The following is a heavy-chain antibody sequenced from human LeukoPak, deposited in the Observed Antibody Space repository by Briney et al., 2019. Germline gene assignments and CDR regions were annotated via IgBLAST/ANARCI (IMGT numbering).Heavy chain of an antibody. D-gene: IGHD3-3*01. Sequence: PSETLSLTCTVSGGSISSYYWSWIRQPAGKGLEWIGRIYTSGSTNYNPSLKSRVTMSVDTSKNQFSLKLSSVTAADTAVYYCARDRPDNDFWSVSLTWFDPWGQGTLVTVSS. CDR2: IYTSGST. CDR1: GGSISSYY. J-gene: IGHJ5*02. V-gene: IGHV4-4*07. CDR3: ARDRPDNDFWSVSLTWFDP.